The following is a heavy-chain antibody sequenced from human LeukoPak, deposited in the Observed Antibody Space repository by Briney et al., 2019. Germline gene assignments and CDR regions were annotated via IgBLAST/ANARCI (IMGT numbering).Heavy chain of an antibody. D-gene: IGHD6-13*01. J-gene: IGHJ4*02. CDR3: ARVFGSIAAAGNNY. CDR1: GFTFSSYE. CDR2: ISSSGSTI. V-gene: IGHV3-48*03. Sequence: PGGSLRLSCAASGFTFSSYEMNWVRQAPGKGLEWVSYISSSGSTIYYADSVKGRFTISRDNAKNSLYLQMNSLRAEDTALYYCARVFGSIAAAGNNYWGQGTLVTVSS.